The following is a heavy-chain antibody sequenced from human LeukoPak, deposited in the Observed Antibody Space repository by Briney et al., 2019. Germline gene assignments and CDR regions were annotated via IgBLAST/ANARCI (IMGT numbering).Heavy chain of an antibody. CDR2: INHSGST. CDR3: ARATLDAFDI. CDR1: GGSFSGYY. Sequence: SETLSLTCAVYGGSFSGYYWSWIRQPPGKGLEWIGEINHSGSTNYNPSLKSRFTISVDTSKNQFSLKLSSVTAADTAVYYCARATLDAFDIWGQGTMVTVSS. J-gene: IGHJ3*02. V-gene: IGHV4-34*01.